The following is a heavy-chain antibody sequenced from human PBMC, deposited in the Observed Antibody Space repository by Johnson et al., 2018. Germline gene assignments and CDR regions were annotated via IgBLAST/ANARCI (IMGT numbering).Heavy chain of an antibody. J-gene: IGHJ6*03. CDR1: GGSFTSGSYY. CDR3: ARERRRGYELDNYYYMDV. D-gene: IGHD5-24*01. Sequence: QVQLQESGPGLVKPSQTLSLTCTVSGGSFTSGSYYWSWIRQPAGKGLEWIGRFDTDGSTNYNPSLKSRVTMSLDTSKNRFSLGLSSVTAADTAVYFCARERRRGYELDNYYYMDVWGKGTTVPVSS. V-gene: IGHV4-61*02. CDR2: FDTDGST.